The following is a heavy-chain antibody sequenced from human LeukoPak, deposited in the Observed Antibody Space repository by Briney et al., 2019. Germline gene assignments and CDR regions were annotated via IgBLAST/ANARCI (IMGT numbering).Heavy chain of an antibody. CDR3: ARTTEGYCRGRSCYSYYYYMDV. CDR2: ISGSGGST. V-gene: IGHV3-23*01. CDR1: GFTFSSYA. D-gene: IGHD2-15*01. Sequence: PGGSLRLSCAASGFTFSSYAVSWVRQAPGKGLEWVSAISGSGGSTYYADSVKGRFTISRDNSKNTLYLQMNSLRAEDTAVYYCARTTEGYCRGRSCYSYYYYMDVWGKGTTVTVSS. J-gene: IGHJ6*03.